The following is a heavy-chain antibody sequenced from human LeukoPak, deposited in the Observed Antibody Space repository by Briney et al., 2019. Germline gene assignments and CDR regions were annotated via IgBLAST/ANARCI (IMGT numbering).Heavy chain of an antibody. CDR1: GGTFSSYA. CDR3: AREGVASGFDY. J-gene: IGHJ4*02. V-gene: IGHV1-69*13. CDR2: TIPIFGTA. Sequence: ASVKVSCKASGGTFSSYAISWARQAPGQGLEWMGGTIPIFGTANYAQKLQGRVTITADESTSTAYMELSSLRSEDTAVYYCAREGVASGFDYWGQGTLVTVSS. D-gene: IGHD6-19*01.